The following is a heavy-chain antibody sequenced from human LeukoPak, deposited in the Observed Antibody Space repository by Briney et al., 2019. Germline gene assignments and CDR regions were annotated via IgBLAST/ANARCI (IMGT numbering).Heavy chain of an antibody. V-gene: IGHV3-53*01. CDR3: ARVLLDYFDY. D-gene: IGHD2-15*01. CDR2: IYSGGST. Sequence: GGSLRLSCAASGFIVSSSYMSWVRQAPGKGLEWVSVIYSGGSTYYADSVKGRFTISRGSSKNTLYLQMNSLRAEDTAVYYCARVLLDYFDYWGQGTLVTVSS. J-gene: IGHJ4*02. CDR1: GFIVSSSY.